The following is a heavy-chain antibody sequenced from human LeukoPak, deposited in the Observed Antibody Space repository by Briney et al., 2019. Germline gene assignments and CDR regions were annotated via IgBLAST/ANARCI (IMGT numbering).Heavy chain of an antibody. Sequence: GGSLRLSCAASGFTFSSYEMNWVRQAPGKGLEWVSYISSSGSTIYYADSVKGRFTISRDNAKNSLYLQMNSLRAEDTAVYYCARERGGFGELKVFGYGMDVWGKGTTVTVSS. CDR1: GFTFSSYE. CDR2: ISSSGSTI. CDR3: ARERGGFGELKVFGYGMDV. J-gene: IGHJ6*04. V-gene: IGHV3-48*03. D-gene: IGHD3-10*01.